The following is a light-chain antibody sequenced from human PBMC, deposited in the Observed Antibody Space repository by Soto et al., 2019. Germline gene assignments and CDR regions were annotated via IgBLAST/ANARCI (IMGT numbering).Light chain of an antibody. CDR3: QQYNIYSPT. CDR2: KAS. CDR1: QSISVW. Sequence: DIQMTQSPSSLSASVGDRVTITCRASQSISVWLAWYQQKAGKAPNLLIYKASRLESGVPSRFSGSGSETEFTLTISGLQPGDSATYYCQQYNIYSPTFGQGTKVDIK. J-gene: IGKJ1*01. V-gene: IGKV1-5*03.